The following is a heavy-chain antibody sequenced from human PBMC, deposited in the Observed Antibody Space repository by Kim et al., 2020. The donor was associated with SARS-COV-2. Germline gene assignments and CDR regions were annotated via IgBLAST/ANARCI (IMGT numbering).Heavy chain of an antibody. Sequence: GGSLRLSCAASGFTFSSYWMSWVRQAPGKGLEWVANIKQDGSEKYYVDSVKGRFTISRDNAKNSLYLQMNSLRAEDTAVYYCASLALRYSGYDKYYYYYGMDVWGQGTTVTVSS. J-gene: IGHJ6*02. CDR2: IKQDGSEK. V-gene: IGHV3-7*01. CDR3: ASLALRYSGYDKYYYYYGMDV. D-gene: IGHD5-12*01. CDR1: GFTFSSYW.